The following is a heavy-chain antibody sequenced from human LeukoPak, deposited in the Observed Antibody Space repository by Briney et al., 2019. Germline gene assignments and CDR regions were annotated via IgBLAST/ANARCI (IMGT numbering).Heavy chain of an antibody. J-gene: IGHJ4*02. CDR3: ARDGRTGAGYDY. Sequence: SETLSHTLTVSLESIRSYVGRWSRPPRGKGQEWIGYIYYSGSTNYNPSLKSRVTISVDTSKSQFSLKLSSVTAADTAVYYCARDGRTGAGYDYWGQGTLVTVSS. V-gene: IGHV4-59*13. CDR1: LESIRSYV. D-gene: IGHD1-26*01. CDR2: IYYSGST.